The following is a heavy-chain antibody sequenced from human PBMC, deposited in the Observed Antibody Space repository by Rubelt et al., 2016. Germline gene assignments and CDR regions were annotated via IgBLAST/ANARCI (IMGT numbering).Heavy chain of an antibody. Sequence: QLQLQESGPGLVKPSETLSLTCTVSGGSISSSSYYWGWIRQPPGKGLEWIGEINHSGSTNYNPSLKSRVTISVDTSKNQFCLKLSSVTAADTAVYYCARCRMGFHYYYYGMDVWGQGTTVTVSS. V-gene: IGHV4-39*07. CDR3: ARCRMGFHYYYYGMDV. CDR2: INHSGST. J-gene: IGHJ6*02. CDR1: GGSISSSSYY. D-gene: IGHD1-26*01.